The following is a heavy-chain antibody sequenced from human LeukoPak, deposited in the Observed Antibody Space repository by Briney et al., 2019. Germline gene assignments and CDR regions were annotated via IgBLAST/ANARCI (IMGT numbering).Heavy chain of an antibody. CDR1: GFTFSDYY. V-gene: IGHV3-23*01. J-gene: IGHJ4*02. D-gene: IGHD2-2*03. Sequence: PGGSLRLSCAASGFTFSDYYMSWIRQAPGKGLEWVSAISGSGGSTYYADSVKGRFTISRDNSKNTLYLQMNSLRAEDTAVYYCAKQMDIVVVPAAMRFDYWGQGTLVTVSS. CDR3: AKQMDIVVVPAAMRFDY. CDR2: ISGSGGST.